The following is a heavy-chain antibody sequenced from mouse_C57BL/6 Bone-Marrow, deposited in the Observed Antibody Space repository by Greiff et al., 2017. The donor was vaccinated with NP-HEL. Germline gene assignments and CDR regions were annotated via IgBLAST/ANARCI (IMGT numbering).Heavy chain of an antibody. D-gene: IGHD1-1*01. V-gene: IGHV3-6*01. CDR2: ISYDGSN. CDR3: ARGSYYYGSSYGFAY. J-gene: IGHJ3*01. CDR1: GYSITSGYY. Sequence: ESGPGLVKPSQSLSLTCSVTGYSITSGYYWNWIRQFPGNKLEWMGYISYDGSNNYNPSLKNRISITRDTSKNRFFLKLNSVTTEDTATYYCARGSYYYGSSYGFAYWGQGTLVTVSA.